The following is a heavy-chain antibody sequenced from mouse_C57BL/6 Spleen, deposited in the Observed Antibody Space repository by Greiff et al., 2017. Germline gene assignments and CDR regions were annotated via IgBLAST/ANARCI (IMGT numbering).Heavy chain of an antibody. J-gene: IGHJ1*03. CDR2: IYPRSGNT. CDR1: GYTFTSYG. Sequence: LVESGAELARPGASVKLSCKASGYTFTSYGISWVKQRTGQGLEWIGEIYPRSGNTYYNEKFKGKATLTADKSSSTAYMELRSLTSEDSAVYFCAGRGNSHWCFDVWGTGTTVTVSS. CDR3: AGRGNSHWCFDV. V-gene: IGHV1-81*01. D-gene: IGHD4-1*02.